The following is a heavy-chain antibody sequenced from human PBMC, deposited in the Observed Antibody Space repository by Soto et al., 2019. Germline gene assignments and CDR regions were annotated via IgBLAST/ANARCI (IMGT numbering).Heavy chain of an antibody. CDR1: GYTFTSYY. CDR2: IYPSDGST. J-gene: IGHJ6*02. CDR3: ASSLVVGVSDYYYYGMDV. V-gene: IGHV1-46*01. D-gene: IGHD1-26*01. Sequence: GASVKVSCKASGYTFTSYYMHWVRQAPGQGLEWMGRIYPSDGSTSYAQKFQGRVTMTGDTSTSTAYMELSSLSSEDTAVYYCASSLVVGVSDYYYYGMDVWGQGTTVNVSS.